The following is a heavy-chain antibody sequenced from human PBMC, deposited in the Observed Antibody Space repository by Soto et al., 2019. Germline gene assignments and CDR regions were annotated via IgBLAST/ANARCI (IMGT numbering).Heavy chain of an antibody. CDR1: WFSLLSYG. D-gene: IGHD6-13*01. CDR3: ARDRKLQQLGHYYYGMDV. Sequence: GGCLNLSCASVWFSLLSYGMQWVGRVSGKGLEWVAVIWYYGSNKYYADSVKGRFTISRDNSKNTLYLQMNSLRAEDTAVYYCARDRKLQQLGHYYYGMDVWGQGT. V-gene: IGHV3-33*01. J-gene: IGHJ6*02. CDR2: IWYYGSNK.